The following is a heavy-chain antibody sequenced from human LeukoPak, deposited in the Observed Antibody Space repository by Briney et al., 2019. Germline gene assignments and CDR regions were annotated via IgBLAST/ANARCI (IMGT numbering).Heavy chain of an antibody. CDR3: AKDGGYYYDRGAFDI. J-gene: IGHJ3*02. CDR2: LSGSNGASSS. Sequence: GGSLRLSCVASGFTFSNYAMNWVRQAPGKGLEWVSSLSGSNGASSSHTADSVKGRFTISRDNSKNTLYLQMNSLRAEDTAVYYCAKDGGYYYDRGAFDIWGQGTMVTVSS. D-gene: IGHD3-22*01. CDR1: GFTFSNYA. V-gene: IGHV3-23*01.